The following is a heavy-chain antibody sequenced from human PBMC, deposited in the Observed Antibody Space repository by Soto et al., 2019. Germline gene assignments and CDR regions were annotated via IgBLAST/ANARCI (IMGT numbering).Heavy chain of an antibody. D-gene: IGHD3-3*01. CDR1: GYTFTNYF. V-gene: IGHV1-46*01. CDR2: INPGNRIT. CDR3: ARYAGAYYDFWSGYSNYFDY. J-gene: IGHJ4*02. Sequence: GASVKVSCKTSGYTFTNYFVHWVRQAPGQGLEWMGAINPGNRITNYALKFQGRVTMTSDTSTNTVYLELSSLRSEDTAVYYCARYAGAYYDFWSGYSNYFDYWGQGTLVTVSS.